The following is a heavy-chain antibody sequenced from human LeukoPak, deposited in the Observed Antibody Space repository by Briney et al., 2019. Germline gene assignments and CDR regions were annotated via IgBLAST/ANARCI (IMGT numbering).Heavy chain of an antibody. J-gene: IGHJ4*02. V-gene: IGHV4-59*01. Sequence: SETLSLTCTVSGGSISTYYWSWIRQPPGKGLEWIGYIYYSGSTNYNPSLKSRVTISVDTSKNQFSLKLSSVTAADTAVYYCARAIGGKVPFDYWGQGTLVTVSS. CDR3: ARAIGGKVPFDY. D-gene: IGHD3-16*01. CDR1: GGSISTYY. CDR2: IYYSGST.